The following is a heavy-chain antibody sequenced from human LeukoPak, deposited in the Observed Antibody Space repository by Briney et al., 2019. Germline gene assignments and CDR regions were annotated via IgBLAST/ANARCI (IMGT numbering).Heavy chain of an antibody. J-gene: IGHJ4*02. CDR3: ARDWAPGTTKKFDY. Sequence: PGGSLRLSCAASGFNFGDFPMTWVRQAPGKGLEWVSSINTGGDPTSYADSVKGRFTISRDNSRSMVYLQATNLTIEDTAVYYCARDWAPGTTKKFDYWGQGTLVTVSS. D-gene: IGHD1-1*01. V-gene: IGHV3-23*01. CDR1: GFNFGDFP. CDR2: INTGGDPT.